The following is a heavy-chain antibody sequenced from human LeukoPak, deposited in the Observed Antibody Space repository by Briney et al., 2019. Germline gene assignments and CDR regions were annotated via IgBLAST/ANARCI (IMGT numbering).Heavy chain of an antibody. Sequence: ASVKVACKASGYTFTGYYMHWVRQAPGQGLEWMGWINPNSGGTNYAQKFQGRVTMTRDTSISTAYMELSRLRSDDTAVYYCARSPFGGKAHLDYWGQGTLVTVSS. CDR2: INPNSGGT. CDR3: ARSPFGGKAHLDY. J-gene: IGHJ4*02. D-gene: IGHD4-23*01. CDR1: GYTFTGYY. V-gene: IGHV1-2*02.